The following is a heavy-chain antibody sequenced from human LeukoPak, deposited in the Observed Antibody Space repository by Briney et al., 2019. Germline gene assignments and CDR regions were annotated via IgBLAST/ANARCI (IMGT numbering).Heavy chain of an antibody. J-gene: IGHJ4*02. CDR3: ARGAVVVVAATPYDY. CDR2: INHSGST. D-gene: IGHD2-15*01. V-gene: IGHV4-34*01. Sequence: KPSETLSLTCAVYGGSFSGYYWSWIRQPPGKGLEWIGEINHSGSTNYNPSLKSRVTISVDTSNNQFSLKLSSVTAADTAVYYCARGAVVVVAATPYDYWGQGTLVTVSS. CDR1: GGSFSGYY.